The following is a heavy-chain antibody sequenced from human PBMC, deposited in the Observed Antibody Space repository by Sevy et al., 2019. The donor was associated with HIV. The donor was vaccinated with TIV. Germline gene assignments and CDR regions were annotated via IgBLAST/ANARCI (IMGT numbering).Heavy chain of an antibody. CDR1: GFAFSSHA. CDR2: ISYEGTET. Sequence: GGSLRLSCAASGFAFSSHAMHWVRQAPGKGLEWVAVISYEGTETSYAASAEGRFTISRDNSKNMLSLQINSLRPEDTAVYFGAREGGYSIKWYPDYWGHGTLVTVSS. J-gene: IGHJ4*01. D-gene: IGHD6-13*01. V-gene: IGHV3-30-3*01. CDR3: AREGGYSIKWYPDY.